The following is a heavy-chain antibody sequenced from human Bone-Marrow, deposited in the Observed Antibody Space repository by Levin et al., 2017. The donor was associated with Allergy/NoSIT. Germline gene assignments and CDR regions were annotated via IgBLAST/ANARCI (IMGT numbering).Heavy chain of an antibody. CDR3: ARDCSGGSCLDY. J-gene: IGHJ4*02. D-gene: IGHD2-15*01. Sequence: GESLKISCVVSGFTFSSYSLNWVRQAPGKGLEWVSYISGDSTTIDYADSVKGRFTISRDNAKNSLFLQMNSLRDEDTGVYYCARDCSGGSCLDYWGQGTLVTVSS. CDR2: ISGDSTTI. CDR1: GFTFSSYS. V-gene: IGHV3-48*02.